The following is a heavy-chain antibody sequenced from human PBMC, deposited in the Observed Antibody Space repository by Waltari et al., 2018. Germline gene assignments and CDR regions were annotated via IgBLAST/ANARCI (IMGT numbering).Heavy chain of an antibody. CDR3: AKDFSPVTTSRLY. D-gene: IGHD4-17*01. CDR1: GFTFSSYG. J-gene: IGHJ4*02. CDR2: ISYDGSNK. V-gene: IGHV3-30*18. Sequence: QVQLVESGGGMVQPGRSLRLSCAASGFTFSSYGMHWVRQAPGKGLEWVAVISYDGSNKYYADSVKGRFTISRDNSKNTLYLQMNSLRAEDTAVYYCAKDFSPVTTSRLYWGQGTLVTVSS.